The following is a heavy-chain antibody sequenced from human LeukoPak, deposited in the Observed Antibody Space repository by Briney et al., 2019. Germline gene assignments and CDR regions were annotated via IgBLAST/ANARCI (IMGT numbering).Heavy chain of an antibody. D-gene: IGHD6-13*01. Sequence: PGGSLRLSCAASGFTFSNAWMSWVRQAPGKGLEWVARIKTNADGGTTDYAAPVKGTFTISRDDSRNTLYLQMNSLKTEDTAVYYCTTPGHIEAAGGPYYWGQGTLVTVSS. CDR1: GFTFSNAW. CDR2: IKTNADGGTT. J-gene: IGHJ4*02. CDR3: TTPGHIEAAGGPYY. V-gene: IGHV3-15*01.